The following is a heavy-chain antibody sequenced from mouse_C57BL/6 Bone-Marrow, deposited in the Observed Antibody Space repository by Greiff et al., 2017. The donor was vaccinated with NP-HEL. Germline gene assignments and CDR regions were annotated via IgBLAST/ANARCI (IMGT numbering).Heavy chain of an antibody. CDR3: ARIGVYGYDEDWYFDV. D-gene: IGHD2-2*01. CDR1: GYSFTDYN. V-gene: IGHV1-39*01. CDR2: INPNYGTT. J-gene: IGHJ1*03. Sequence: VQLKESGPELVKPGASVKISCKASGYSFTDYNMNWVKQSNGKSLEWIGVINPNYGTTSYNQKFKGKATLTVDQSSSTAYMQLNSLTSEDSAVYYCARIGVYGYDEDWYFDVWGTGTTVTVSS.